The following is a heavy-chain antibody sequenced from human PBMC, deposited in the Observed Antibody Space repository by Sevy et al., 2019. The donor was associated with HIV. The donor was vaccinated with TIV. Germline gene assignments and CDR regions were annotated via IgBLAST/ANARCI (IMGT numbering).Heavy chain of an antibody. J-gene: IGHJ6*02. CDR1: GFTFSSYW. V-gene: IGHV3-7*03. CDR2: IKRDESEK. D-gene: IGHD2-2*01. CDR3: ARDCSSTSCHWGLDV. Sequence: GGSLRLSCAASGFTFSSYWMSWVRQAPGKGLEWVANIKRDESEKYYVDSVKGRFTISRDNAKNSLYLQMNSLRAEDTAVYYCARDCSSTSCHWGLDVWGQGTTVTVSS.